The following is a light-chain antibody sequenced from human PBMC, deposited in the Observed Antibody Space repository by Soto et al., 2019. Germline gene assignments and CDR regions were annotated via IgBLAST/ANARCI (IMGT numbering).Light chain of an antibody. CDR2: EVT. CDR1: SGDVGGYNF. V-gene: IGLV2-8*01. CDR3: SSYSGTNNYV. Sequence: QSALAQPPPASGSPGQSVTISCTGTSGDVGGYNFVSWYQQHPGKAPKLIIYEVTKRPSGVPDRFSGSKSGNTASLTVSGLQAEDEADYYCSSYSGTNNYVFXTGTKRTVL. J-gene: IGLJ1*01.